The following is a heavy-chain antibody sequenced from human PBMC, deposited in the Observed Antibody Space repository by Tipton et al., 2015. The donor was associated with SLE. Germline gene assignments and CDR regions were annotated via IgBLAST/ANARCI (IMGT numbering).Heavy chain of an antibody. CDR2: IYTSGST. Sequence: TLSLTCTVSGGSISSGSYYWSWIRQPAGKGLEWIGRIYTSGSTNYNPSLKSRVTISVDTSKNQFSLKLNSVTAADTAVYYCARDLNYYGSGSYKGWFDPWGQGTLVTVSS. J-gene: IGHJ5*02. D-gene: IGHD3-10*01. CDR3: ARDLNYYGSGSYKGWFDP. CDR1: GGSISSGSYY. V-gene: IGHV4-61*02.